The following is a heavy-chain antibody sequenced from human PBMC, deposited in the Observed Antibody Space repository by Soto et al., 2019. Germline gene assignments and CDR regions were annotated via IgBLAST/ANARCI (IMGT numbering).Heavy chain of an antibody. V-gene: IGHV1-69*13. CDR3: ARDQAIVGATTGARYYFDY. J-gene: IGHJ4*02. CDR1: GGTFSSYA. D-gene: IGHD1-26*01. Sequence: SVKVSFKASGGTFSSYAISWVRQAPGQGLEWMGGIIPIFGTANYAQKFQGRVTITADESTSTAYMELSSLRSEDTAVYYCARDQAIVGATTGARYYFDYWGQGTLVTVSS. CDR2: IIPIFGTA.